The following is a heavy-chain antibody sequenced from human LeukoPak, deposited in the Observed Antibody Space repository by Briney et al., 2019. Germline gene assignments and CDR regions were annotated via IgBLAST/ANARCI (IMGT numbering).Heavy chain of an antibody. CDR3: ARHGWDYDPGTYYTFDP. CDR2: IYTSGST. V-gene: IGHV4-61*02. D-gene: IGHD3-10*01. CDR1: GGSISSGSYY. Sequence: PSETLSLTCTVSGGSISSGSYYWSWIRQPAGKGLEWIGRIYTSGSTNYNPSLKSRVTISVDTSKNQFSLRLSSMTAADTAMYLCARHGWDYDPGTYYTFDPWGQGTLVTVSS. J-gene: IGHJ5*02.